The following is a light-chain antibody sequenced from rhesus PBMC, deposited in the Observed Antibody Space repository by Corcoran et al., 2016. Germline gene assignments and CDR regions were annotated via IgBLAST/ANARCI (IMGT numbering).Light chain of an antibody. CDR1: QGISSY. Sequence: DIQMTQSPSSLSASVGDRVTITCRASQGISSYLAWYQQKPGKAPKLLIYAASTLKSGVPSRFSGSGYGTDFNLTISSLQPEDFATYYWQQHNSYPYSVGQGTKVEIK. V-gene: IGKV1-25*01. CDR2: AAS. CDR3: QQHNSYPYS. J-gene: IGKJ2*01.